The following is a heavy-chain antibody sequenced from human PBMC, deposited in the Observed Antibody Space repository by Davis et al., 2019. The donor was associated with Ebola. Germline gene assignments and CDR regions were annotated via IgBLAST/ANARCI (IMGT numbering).Heavy chain of an antibody. D-gene: IGHD3-22*01. CDR1: GGSISSSNW. V-gene: IGHV4-4*02. J-gene: IGHJ4*02. CDR2: IYHSGST. Sequence: SETLSLTCAVSGGSISSSNWWSWVRQPPGKGLEWIGEIYHSGSTNYNPSLKSRVTISVDKSKNQFSLKLSSVTAADTAVYYCARTYYYDSSGYYAGLDWGQGTLVTVSS. CDR3: ARTYYYDSSGYYAGLD.